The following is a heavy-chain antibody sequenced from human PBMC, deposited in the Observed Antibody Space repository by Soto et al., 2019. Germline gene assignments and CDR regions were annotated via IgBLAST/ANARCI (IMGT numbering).Heavy chain of an antibody. CDR1: GYTFTSYG. CDR2: ISAYNGNT. D-gene: IGHD6-13*01. Sequence: QVQLVQSGAEVKKPGASVKVACKASGYTFTSYGISWVRPAPGQGLEWMGWISAYNGNTNYAQKLHGRGTMTTDTSTSKAYMELRSLRSDDTAVYYGSRESSSWYPVPLFDSWGQGTLVTVSS. CDR3: SRESSSWYPVPLFDS. V-gene: IGHV1-18*01. J-gene: IGHJ4*02.